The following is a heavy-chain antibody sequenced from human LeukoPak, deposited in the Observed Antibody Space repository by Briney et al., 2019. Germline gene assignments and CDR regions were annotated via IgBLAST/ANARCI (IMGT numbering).Heavy chain of an antibody. V-gene: IGHV3-30*02. D-gene: IGHD3-22*01. CDR1: GCSFSSYG. CDR3: AKDSGRDSSGYVPGDY. Sequence: GGSLRLSCAASGCSFSSYGMHWVRQPPGKGLEWMAFIRYDGSIKYYPDSVKGRFTICRDNSKDTLYMQMNSLRAEDTAVYYCAKDSGRDSSGYVPGDYWGQGTVVTVTS. CDR2: IRYDGSIK. J-gene: IGHJ4*02.